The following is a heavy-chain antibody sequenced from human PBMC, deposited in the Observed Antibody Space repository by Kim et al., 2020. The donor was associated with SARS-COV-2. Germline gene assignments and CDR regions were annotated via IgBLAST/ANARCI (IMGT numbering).Heavy chain of an antibody. D-gene: IGHD4-17*01. V-gene: IGHV3-49*03. CDR3: TRDHDYGEEYYYYGMDV. CDR2: IRSKAYGGTT. J-gene: IGHJ6*02. CDR1: GFTFGDYA. Sequence: GGSLRLSCTASGFTFGDYAMSWFRQAPGKGLEWVGFIRSKAYGGTTEYAASVKGRFTISRDDSKSIAYLQMNSLKTEDIAVYYCTRDHDYGEEYYYYGMDVWGQGTTVTVSS.